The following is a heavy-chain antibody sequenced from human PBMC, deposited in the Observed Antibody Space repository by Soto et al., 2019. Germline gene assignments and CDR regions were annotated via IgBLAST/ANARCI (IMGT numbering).Heavy chain of an antibody. D-gene: IGHD2-15*01. CDR3: ARLGYCSGGSCYAFDY. CDR1: GGTFSSYT. J-gene: IGHJ4*02. CDR2: IIPILGIA. Sequence: QVQLVQSGAEVKKPGSSVKVSCKASGGTFSSYTISWVRQAPGQGLEWMGRIIPILGIANYAQKFQGRVTITADKSTSTAKMELSSLRSVDTAVYYCARLGYCSGGSCYAFDYWGQGTLVTVSS. V-gene: IGHV1-69*02.